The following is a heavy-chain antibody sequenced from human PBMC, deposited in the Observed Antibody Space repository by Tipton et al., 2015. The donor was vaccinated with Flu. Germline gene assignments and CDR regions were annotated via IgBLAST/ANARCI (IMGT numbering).Heavy chain of an antibody. V-gene: IGHV4-39*07. Sequence: LRLSCTVSGGSISSYTYYWGWFRQSPGTGLEWIGSIYYSGTTYYNPSLKSRVTMSIDTSKNQFSLKVTSVTAADTAVYYCAKEGSYNILTDYYNKGVDPWGQGTLVIVSS. CDR2: IYYSGTT. CDR3: AKEGSYNILTDYYNKGVDP. CDR1: GGSISSYTYY. D-gene: IGHD3-9*01. J-gene: IGHJ5*02.